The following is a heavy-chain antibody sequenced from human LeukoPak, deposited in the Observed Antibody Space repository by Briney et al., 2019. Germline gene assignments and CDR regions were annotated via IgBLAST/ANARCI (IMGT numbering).Heavy chain of an antibody. J-gene: IGHJ6*02. V-gene: IGHV4-30-4*01. Sequence: SETLSLTCTVSGGSISSGDYYWSWIRQPPGKGLEWIGYIYYSGSTYYNPSFKSRVTISVDTSKNQFSLKLSSVTAADTAVYYCARLAYCGGDCYSFYYYGMDVWGQGTTVTVSS. CDR1: GGSISSGDYY. CDR2: IYYSGST. CDR3: ARLAYCGGDCYSFYYYGMDV. D-gene: IGHD2-21*02.